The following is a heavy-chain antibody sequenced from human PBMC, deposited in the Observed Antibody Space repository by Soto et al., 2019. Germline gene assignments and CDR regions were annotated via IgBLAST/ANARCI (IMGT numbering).Heavy chain of an antibody. Sequence: PGGSLRLSCAASGFTFSSYWMSWVRQAPGKGLEWVANIKQDGSEKYYVDSVKGRFTISRDNAKNSLYLQMNSLRAEDTAVYYCARGTYGSGSLHYYYGVDVCGQGTTVTVSS. D-gene: IGHD3-10*01. CDR3: ARGTYGSGSLHYYYGVDV. J-gene: IGHJ6*02. CDR1: GFTFSSYW. V-gene: IGHV3-7*03. CDR2: IKQDGSEK.